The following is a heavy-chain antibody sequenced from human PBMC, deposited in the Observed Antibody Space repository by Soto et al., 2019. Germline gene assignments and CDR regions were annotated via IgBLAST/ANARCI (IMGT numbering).Heavy chain of an antibody. CDR1: GGTFSSYT. V-gene: IGHV1-69*08. D-gene: IGHD3-10*01. CDR3: ARDHSGVMVRGDY. Sequence: QVQLVQSGAEVQKPGSSVKVSCKASGGTFSSYTISWVRQAPGQGLEWMGRIIPILGIANYAQKFQGRVTITADKSTSTAYMELSSLRSEDTAVYYCARDHSGVMVRGDYWGQGTLVTVSS. J-gene: IGHJ4*02. CDR2: IIPILGIA.